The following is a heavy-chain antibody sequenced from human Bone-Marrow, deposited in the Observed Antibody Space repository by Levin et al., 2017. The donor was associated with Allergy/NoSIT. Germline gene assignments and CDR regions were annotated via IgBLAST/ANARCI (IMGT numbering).Heavy chain of an antibody. V-gene: IGHV4-34*01. D-gene: IGHD6-19*01. J-gene: IGHJ6*03. CDR3: ARGFPVSYSSGLPYYYYYMDV. CDR1: GGSFSGYY. CDR2: INHSGST. Sequence: SETLSLTCAVYGGSFSGYYWSWIRQPPGKGLEWIGEINHSGSTNYNPSLKSRVTISVDTSKNQFSLKLSSVTAADTAVYYCARGFPVSYSSGLPYYYYYMDVWGKGTTVTVSS.